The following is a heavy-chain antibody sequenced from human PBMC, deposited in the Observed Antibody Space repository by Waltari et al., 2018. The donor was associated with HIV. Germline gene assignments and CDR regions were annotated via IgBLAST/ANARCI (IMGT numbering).Heavy chain of an antibody. J-gene: IGHJ5*02. V-gene: IGHV4-61*02. CDR2: MYPRGGT. Sequence: QVQLQESGPGLVKPSQTLSLTCTVPGGSISSGSYYWSWIRQPAGKGLDWIGRMYPRGGTNSNPSPKSRGTISVDTSKNQFSLKLGLVTAADTAVYYCARTYCSSTSCYGGANWFDPWGQGTLVTVSS. CDR1: GGSISSGSYY. D-gene: IGHD2-2*01. CDR3: ARTYCSSTSCYGGANWFDP.